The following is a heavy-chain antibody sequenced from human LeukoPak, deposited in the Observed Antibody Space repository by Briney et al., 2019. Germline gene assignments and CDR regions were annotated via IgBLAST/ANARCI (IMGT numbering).Heavy chain of an antibody. CDR2: CIPILGIA. V-gene: IGHV1-69*04. D-gene: IGHD3-10*01. J-gene: IGHJ4*02. Sequence: GASGKVSCKASGGTVSSYAISWVRQAPGHGREWRGRCIPILGIANYAQKFQGSVTISADNSTSTAYKELLSLRSEDTAVSYCARGLAARSSDNYYNFPDYWGQGTLVTVSS. CDR1: GGTVSSYA. CDR3: ARGLAARSSDNYYNFPDY.